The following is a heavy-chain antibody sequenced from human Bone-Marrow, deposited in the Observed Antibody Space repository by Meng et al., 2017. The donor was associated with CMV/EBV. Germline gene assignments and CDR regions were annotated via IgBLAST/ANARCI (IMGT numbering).Heavy chain of an antibody. D-gene: IGHD4-11*01. CDR1: GYTFTGYY. CDR3: AVMTTVTTGPILDWYFDL. Sequence: ASVKVSCKASGYTFTGYYMHWVRQAPGQGLEWMGWINPNSGGTNYAQKCQGRVTMTRDTSISTAYMELSRLRSDDTAVYYCAVMTTVTTGPILDWYFDLWGRGTLVNGSS. CDR2: INPNSGGT. V-gene: IGHV1-2*02. J-gene: IGHJ2*01.